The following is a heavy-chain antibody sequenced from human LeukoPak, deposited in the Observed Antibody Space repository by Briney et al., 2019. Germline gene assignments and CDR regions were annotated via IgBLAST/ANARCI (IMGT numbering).Heavy chain of an antibody. V-gene: IGHV4-39*07. Sequence: SETLSLTCTVSGGSVSSSDYYWGWIRQPPGKGLEWIGDIFYIGKTNYNPSLKSRVAISVDTSKNQFSLKLTSVTAADTAVYYCARVFDSWGQGTLVTVSS. J-gene: IGHJ4*02. CDR3: ARVFDS. CDR1: GGSVSSSDYY. CDR2: IFYIGKT.